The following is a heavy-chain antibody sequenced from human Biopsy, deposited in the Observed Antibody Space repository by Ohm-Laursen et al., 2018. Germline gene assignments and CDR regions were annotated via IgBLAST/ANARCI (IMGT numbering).Heavy chain of an antibody. CDR2: MNPDSGNT. D-gene: IGHD3-10*01. J-gene: IGHJ5*02. Sequence: SVKVSCKASGYTFTGYYIHWVRQAPGQGLEWMGWMNPDSGNTGYAQNFQGRVTMTRNTSISTAYMELSSLKSVDTAVYFCARADPPLFYYGSGSSNWFDPWGQGTLVTVSS. V-gene: IGHV1-8*02. CDR1: GYTFTGYY. CDR3: ARADPPLFYYGSGSSNWFDP.